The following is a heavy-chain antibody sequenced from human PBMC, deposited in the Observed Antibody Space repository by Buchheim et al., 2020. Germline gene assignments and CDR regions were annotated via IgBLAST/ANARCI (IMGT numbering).Heavy chain of an antibody. V-gene: IGHV3-74*01. CDR1: GFTFSSHW. CDR2: INSDGSST. J-gene: IGHJ6*02. CDR3: AKDYYYYYGMDV. Sequence: EVQLVESGGGLVQPGGSLRLSCAASGFTFSSHWMHWVRQAPGKGLVWVSRINSDGSSTSYPDSVKGRFTIPSDHAKNQLYLKMNSLRAENTAVYYCAKDYYYYYGMDVWGQGTT.